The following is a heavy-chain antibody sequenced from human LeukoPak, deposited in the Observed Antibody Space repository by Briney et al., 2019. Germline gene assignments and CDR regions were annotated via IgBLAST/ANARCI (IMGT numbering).Heavy chain of an antibody. CDR2: IRYDGSNK. V-gene: IGHV3-30*02. CDR1: GFTFSSYG. D-gene: IGHD3-10*01. CDR3: ARYLYGSGSSFFSDFFFYDRDV. J-gene: IGHJ6*04. Sequence: GGSLRLSCAASGFTFSSYGMHWVRQAPGKGLEWVAFIRYDGSNKYYADSVKGRFTISRDNSKNTLYLQMNSLRAEDTAVYYCARYLYGSGSSFFSDFFFYDRDVWGKGTRVTVSS.